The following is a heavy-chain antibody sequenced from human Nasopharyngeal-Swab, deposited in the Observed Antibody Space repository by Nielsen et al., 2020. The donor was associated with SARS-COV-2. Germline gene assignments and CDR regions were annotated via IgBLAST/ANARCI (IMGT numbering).Heavy chain of an antibody. Sequence: SETLSLTCTVSGGSISSYYWSWIRQPPGKGLEWIGYIYYSGSTNYNPSLKSRVTISVDTSKNQFSLKLISVTAADTAVYYCGRIGKIDDGVAYYYYYGMDVWGQGTTVTVS. D-gene: IGHD4-17*01. J-gene: IGHJ6*02. CDR3: GRIGKIDDGVAYYYYYGMDV. CDR2: IYYSGST. CDR1: GGSISSYY. V-gene: IGHV4-59*01.